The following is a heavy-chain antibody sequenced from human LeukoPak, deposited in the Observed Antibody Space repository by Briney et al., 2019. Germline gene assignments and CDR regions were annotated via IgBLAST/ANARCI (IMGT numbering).Heavy chain of an antibody. D-gene: IGHD3-9*01. J-gene: IGHJ5*02. CDR1: GFTFSGSA. CDR2: IGSKVNYYAT. CDR3: TRHLGYYDILTGYNNWFDP. V-gene: IGHV3-73*01. Sequence: PGGSLRLSCAASGFTFSGSAMHWVRQASGKGLEWVGRIGSKVNYYATAYAASVKGRFTISRDDSKNTAYLQMNSLKTEDTAVYYCTRHLGYYDILTGYNNWFDPWGQGTLVTVSS.